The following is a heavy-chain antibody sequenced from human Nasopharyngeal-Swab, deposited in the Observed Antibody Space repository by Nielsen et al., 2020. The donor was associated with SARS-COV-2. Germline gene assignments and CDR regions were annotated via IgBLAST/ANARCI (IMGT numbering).Heavy chain of an antibody. CDR3: ASGQCINGVCNPTDGLDV. CDR2: ITPFNGNA. J-gene: IGHJ6*02. V-gene: IGHV1-45*02. CDR1: GFSITYRF. D-gene: IGHD2-8*01. Sequence: SVKVSCKASGFSITYRFLHWMRQAPGQALEWMGWITPFNGNAKYAQKFQGRVSIARDGSRTTASLELSSLRPDDTAMYFCASGQCINGVCNPTDGLDVWGQGTSVTVS.